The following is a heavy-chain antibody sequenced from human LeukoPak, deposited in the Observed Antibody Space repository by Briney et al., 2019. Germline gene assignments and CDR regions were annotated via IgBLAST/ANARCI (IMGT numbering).Heavy chain of an antibody. V-gene: IGHV3-30*03. CDR2: ISYDGSQK. Sequence: PGGSLRLPCAASGFSFSDYGLHWVRQAPGKGLEWVALISYDGSQKNFADSVKGRFTTSRDNSKFTMYLEMNSLRAEDTAVYFCARDKDGWGIHDFWAQGTLVTVSS. J-gene: IGHJ4*02. CDR1: GFSFSDYG. D-gene: IGHD3-16*01. CDR3: ARDKDGWGIHDF.